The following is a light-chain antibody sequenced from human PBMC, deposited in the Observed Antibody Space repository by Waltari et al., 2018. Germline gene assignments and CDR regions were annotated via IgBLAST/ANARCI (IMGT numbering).Light chain of an antibody. Sequence: QSALTQPASVSGSPGQSITISCTGTSRDVGPYDYISWYQQHPGKAPRFIIYNVSKRPSGVSDRFSGSKSGNTASLTISGLQTEDEADYYCCSYTSDSAYVFGTGTKVTV. J-gene: IGLJ1*01. CDR2: NVS. V-gene: IGLV2-14*03. CDR3: CSYTSDSAYV. CDR1: SRDVGPYDY.